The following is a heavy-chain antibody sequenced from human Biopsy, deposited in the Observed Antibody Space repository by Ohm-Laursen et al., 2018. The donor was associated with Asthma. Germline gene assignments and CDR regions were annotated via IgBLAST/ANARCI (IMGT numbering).Heavy chain of an antibody. CDR2: FDAEDGET. J-gene: IGHJ5*02. CDR3: ANSVSFAVWDWFDP. Sequence: ASVKVSCKFSGSSLTKISMHWVRQAPGKGLEWLGGFDAEDGETIYAQGFEGRVTMMEESFTNTAYLELRSLRSEDTAVYYCANSVSFAVWDWFDPWGQGTLVIVSS. V-gene: IGHV1-24*01. CDR1: GSSLTKIS. D-gene: IGHD3-16*01.